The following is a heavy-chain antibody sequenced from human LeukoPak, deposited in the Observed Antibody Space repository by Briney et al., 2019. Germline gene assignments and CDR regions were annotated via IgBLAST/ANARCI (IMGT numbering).Heavy chain of an antibody. V-gene: IGHV3-23*01. CDR3: AKAQSFYFGVVIIPSFDY. Sequence: GGSLRLSCAASGFTFSSYAMSWVRQAPGKGLEWVSAISGSGGSTYYADSVKGRFTISRDNSKNTLYLQMNSLRAEDTAVYYCAKAQSFYFGVVIIPSFDYWGQGTLVTVSS. J-gene: IGHJ4*02. CDR1: GFTFSSYA. CDR2: ISGSGGST. D-gene: IGHD3-3*01.